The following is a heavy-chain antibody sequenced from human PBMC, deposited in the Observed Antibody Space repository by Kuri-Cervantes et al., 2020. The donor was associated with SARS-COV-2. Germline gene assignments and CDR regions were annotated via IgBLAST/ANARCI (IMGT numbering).Heavy chain of an antibody. J-gene: IGHJ6*03. CDR1: GYTFTGYY. Sequence: ASVKVSCKASGYTFTGYYMHWVRQAPGQGLEWMGWINPNSGGTNYAQKFQGRVTMTRDTSISTAYMELSRLRSDDTAVYYCARDSVATIEGYYYYYMDVWGKGITVTVSS. D-gene: IGHD5-12*01. V-gene: IGHV1-2*02. CDR2: INPNSGGT. CDR3: ARDSVATIEGYYYYYMDV.